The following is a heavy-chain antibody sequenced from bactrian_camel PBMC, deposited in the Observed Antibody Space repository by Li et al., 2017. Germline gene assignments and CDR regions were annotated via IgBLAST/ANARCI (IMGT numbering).Heavy chain of an antibody. CDR2: IDRDGRT. D-gene: IGHD1*01. CDR1: GYFFSKYC. CDR3: APSSIPPEGCKFPYVGADEFNY. J-gene: IGHJ4*01. V-gene: IGHV3S53*01. Sequence: HVQLVESGGGEVQAGGSLRLSCVVSGYFFSKYCTGWFRQVPGKEREVIASIDRDGRTSYTDSIKGRFSASNDAAKNIAYLQMNNLIPEDTAEYYCAPSSIPPEGCKFPYVGADEFNYWGQGTQVTV.